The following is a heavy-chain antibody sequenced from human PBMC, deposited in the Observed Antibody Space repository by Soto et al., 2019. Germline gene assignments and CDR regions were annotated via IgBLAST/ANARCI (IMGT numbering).Heavy chain of an antibody. CDR1: GYTFTGYY. CDR2: INPNSGGT. J-gene: IGHJ5*02. D-gene: IGHD1-26*01. Sequence: ASVKGSCKASGYTFTGYYMHWVRQAPGQGLEWMGWINPNSGGTNYAQKFQGWVTMTTDTSTSTVYMELRSLRSEDTAVYYCARSSGWVFGIIIEGSYWLAPWGQGSLVTVSS. V-gene: IGHV1-2*04. CDR3: ARSSGWVFGIIIEGSYWLAP.